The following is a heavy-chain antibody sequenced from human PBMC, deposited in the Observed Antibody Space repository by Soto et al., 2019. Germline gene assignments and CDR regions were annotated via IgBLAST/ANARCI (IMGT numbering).Heavy chain of an antibody. Sequence: PSETLSLTCTVSGGSISSYYWSWIRQPPGKGLEWIGYIYYSGSTNYNPSLKSRVTISVDTSKNQFSLKLSSVTAADTAVYYCARGGSSGYSYVWGQGTLVTVSS. J-gene: IGHJ4*02. CDR1: GGSISSYY. D-gene: IGHD5-18*01. V-gene: IGHV4-59*01. CDR3: ARGGSSGYSYV. CDR2: IYYSGST.